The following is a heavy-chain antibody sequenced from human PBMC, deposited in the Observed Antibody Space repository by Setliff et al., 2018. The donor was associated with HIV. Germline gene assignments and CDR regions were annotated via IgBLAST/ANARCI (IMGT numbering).Heavy chain of an antibody. CDR3: AADGGICDISCHAGVGKVALAGYGDW. CDR1: GYTFTDYF. D-gene: IGHD2-2*03. V-gene: IGHV1-46*01. CDR2: INPSGDST. J-gene: IGHJ4*02. Sequence: ASVKVSCKASGYTFTDYFMHWVRQAPGQGLEWMGIINPSGDSTTYAQKFQGRITMTLDTSTKTAYLELNGLTSDDTAVYYCAADGGICDISCHAGVGKVALAGYGDWWGQGTPVTVSS.